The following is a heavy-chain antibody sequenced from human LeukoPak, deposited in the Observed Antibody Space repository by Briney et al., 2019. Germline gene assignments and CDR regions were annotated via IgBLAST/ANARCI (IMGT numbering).Heavy chain of an antibody. CDR1: GFTVSSNY. J-gene: IGHJ1*01. D-gene: IGHD4-17*01. Sequence: GGSLRLSCAASGFTVSSNYMSWVRQGPGKGLECVSVISNDGDTYYADSVKGRFTFSRDNSKNTLYLQMNSLRAEDTAVYYCAKDLTTTVTTAVFQHWGQGTLVTVSS. CDR3: AKDLTTTVTTAVFQH. V-gene: IGHV3-53*01. CDR2: ISNDGDT.